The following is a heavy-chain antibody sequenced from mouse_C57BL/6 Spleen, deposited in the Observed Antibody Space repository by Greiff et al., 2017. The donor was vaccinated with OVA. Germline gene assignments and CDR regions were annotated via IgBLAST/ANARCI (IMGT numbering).Heavy chain of an antibody. V-gene: IGHV5-4*01. CDR3: ARAPSYYGNYHWYFDV. D-gene: IGHD2-10*01. J-gene: IGHJ1*03. Sequence: EVQLVESGGGLVKPGGSLKLSCAASGFTFSSYAMSWVRQTPEKRLEWVATISDGGSYTYYPDNVKGRFTISRDNAKNNLYLQMSHLKSEDTAMYYCARAPSYYGNYHWYFDVWGTGTTVTVSS. CDR1: GFTFSSYA. CDR2: ISDGGSYT.